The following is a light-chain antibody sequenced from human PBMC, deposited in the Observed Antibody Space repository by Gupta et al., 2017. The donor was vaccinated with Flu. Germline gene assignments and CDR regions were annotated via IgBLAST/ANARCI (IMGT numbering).Light chain of an antibody. V-gene: IGLV1-44*01. Sequence: QSVLTQPPSASGTPGQRVTISCSGSSSNIGSNTVNWYQQLPGTAPKLLIYSNNQRPSGVPDRFPGSKSGTSASLAISGLQSEDEADYYCAAWDDSRNGQVFGGGTKLTVL. CDR1: SSNIGSNT. J-gene: IGLJ2*01. CDR3: AAWDDSRNGQV. CDR2: SNN.